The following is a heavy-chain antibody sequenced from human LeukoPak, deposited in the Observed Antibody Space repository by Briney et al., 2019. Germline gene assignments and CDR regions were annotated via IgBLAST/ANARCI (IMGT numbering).Heavy chain of an antibody. CDR2: ISYDGSNK. Sequence: PGRSLRLSCAASGFTFSSYAMHWVRQAPGKGLEWVAVISYDGSNKYYADSVKGRFTISRDNSKNTLYLQMNSLRAEDTAVYYCAKSMRIGQQLVRPGEFDYWGQGTLVTVSS. V-gene: IGHV3-30-3*02. CDR1: GFTFSSYA. J-gene: IGHJ4*02. CDR3: AKSMRIGQQLVRPGEFDY. D-gene: IGHD6-13*01.